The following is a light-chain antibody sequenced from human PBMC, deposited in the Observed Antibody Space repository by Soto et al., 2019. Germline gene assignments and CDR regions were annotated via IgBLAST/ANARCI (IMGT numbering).Light chain of an antibody. CDR1: SSNIGAGYD. CDR3: QSYDTPVYV. J-gene: IGLJ1*01. Sequence: QSALTQPPSVSGAPGQRVTISCTGSSSNIGAGYDVHWYQQLPGAAPKLLIYGNSNRPSGVPDRFSGSRSGTSASLAITGLQPEDEADYYCQSYDTPVYVFGGGTKVTAL. CDR2: GNS. V-gene: IGLV1-40*01.